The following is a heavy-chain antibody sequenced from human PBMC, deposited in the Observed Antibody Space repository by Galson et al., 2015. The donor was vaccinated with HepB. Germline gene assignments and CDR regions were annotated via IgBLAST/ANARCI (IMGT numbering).Heavy chain of an antibody. CDR2: ISSSSSTI. CDR3: AREYCSGGSCYNWYFDL. Sequence: SLRLSCAAPGFTFSSYSMNWVRQAPGKGLEWVSYISSSSSTIYYADSVKGRFTISRENAKNSLYLQMNSLRAEDTAVYYCAREYCSGGSCYNWYFDLWGRGTLVTVSS. D-gene: IGHD2-15*01. J-gene: IGHJ2*01. CDR1: GFTFSSYS. V-gene: IGHV3-48*01.